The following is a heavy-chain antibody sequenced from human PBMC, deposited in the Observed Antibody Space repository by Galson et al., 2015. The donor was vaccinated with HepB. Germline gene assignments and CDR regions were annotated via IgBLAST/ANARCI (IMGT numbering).Heavy chain of an antibody. CDR1: GLIFSTYA. Sequence: SLRLSCAASGLIFSTYAMSWVRQAPGKGLEWVAAISGSGGTTYYADSMKGRFTISRHNSKNTLYLQINSLRAEDTAIYYCAKGGGDFWSGPLFDPRGQGTLVTVSS. D-gene: IGHD3-3*01. V-gene: IGHV3-23*01. J-gene: IGHJ5*02. CDR2: ISGSGGTT. CDR3: AKGGGDFWSGPLFDP.